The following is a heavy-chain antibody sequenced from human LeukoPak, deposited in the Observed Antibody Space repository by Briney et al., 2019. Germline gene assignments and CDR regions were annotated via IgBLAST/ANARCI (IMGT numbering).Heavy chain of an antibody. J-gene: IGHJ4*02. D-gene: IGHD3-16*01. V-gene: IGHV3-48*04. Sequence: GGSLRLSCAASGFTFSSYTMNWVRQAPGKGLEWVSYISSSGGSTIYYADSVKGRFTISRDNAKNSLDLQMNSLRAEDTAVYYCARIRRWGLDYWGQGTLVTVSS. CDR3: ARIRRWGLDY. CDR1: GFTFSSYT. CDR2: ISSSGGSTI.